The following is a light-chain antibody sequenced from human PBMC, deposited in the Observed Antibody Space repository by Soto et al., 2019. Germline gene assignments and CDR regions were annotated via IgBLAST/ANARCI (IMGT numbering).Light chain of an antibody. CDR3: AAWDGSLNNVL. CDR1: GSSIGTNT. V-gene: IGLV1-44*01. J-gene: IGLJ2*01. Sequence: QSVLTQPPSASGTPGQRVTISCSGSGSSIGTNTVNWYRQLPGTAPKLLIYGNNQRPSGVPDRFSGSKSGTSASLAISRRQSEDESDYYCAAWDGSLNNVLFGGGTKLTVL. CDR2: GNN.